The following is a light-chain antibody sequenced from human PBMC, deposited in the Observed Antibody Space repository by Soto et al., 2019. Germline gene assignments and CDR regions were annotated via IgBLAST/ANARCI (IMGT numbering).Light chain of an antibody. CDR2: AAS. V-gene: IGKV1-12*01. J-gene: IGKJ4*01. CDR3: QQANSFPPLT. Sequence: DIQMTQSPSSVSASVGDRVTITCRASQGIRSWLARYQQKPGKAPKLLIYAASSLQSGVPSRFSGSGSGTDFTLAISSLQPEAFATYYCQQANSFPPLTFSGGTKVEIK. CDR1: QGIRSW.